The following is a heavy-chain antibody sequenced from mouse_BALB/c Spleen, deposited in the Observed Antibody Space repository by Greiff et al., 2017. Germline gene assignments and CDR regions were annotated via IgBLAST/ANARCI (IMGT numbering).Heavy chain of an antibody. Sequence: LQQPGSELVRPGASVKLSCKASGYTFTSYWMHWVKQRPGQGLEWIGNIYPGSGSTNYDEKFKSKATLTVDTSSSTAYMQLSSLTSEDSAVYYCTLLWASMVTLYYFDYWGQGTTLTVSS. D-gene: IGHD2-10*02. CDR1: GYTFTSYW. CDR3: TLLWASMVTLYYFDY. V-gene: IGHV1S22*01. J-gene: IGHJ2*01. CDR2: IYPGSGST.